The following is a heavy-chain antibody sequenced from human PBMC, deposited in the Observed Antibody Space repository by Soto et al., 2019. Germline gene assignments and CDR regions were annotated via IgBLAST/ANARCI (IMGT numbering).Heavy chain of an antibody. CDR1: GFTFTSSA. D-gene: IGHD2-15*01. V-gene: IGHV1-58*01. J-gene: IGHJ6*02. CDR2: IVVGSGNT. CDR3: AADLGYCSGGSCSGRYYYYCYGMDV. Sequence: QMQLVQSGPEVKKPGTSVKVSCKASGFTFTSSAVQWVRQARGQRLEWIGWIVVGSGNTNYAQKFQERVNITRDMPTSTAYMELSSLRSEDTAVYYCAADLGYCSGGSCSGRYYYYCYGMDVWGQGTTVTVSS.